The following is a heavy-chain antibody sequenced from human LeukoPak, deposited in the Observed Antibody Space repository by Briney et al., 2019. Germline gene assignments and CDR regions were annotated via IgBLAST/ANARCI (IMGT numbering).Heavy chain of an antibody. CDR3: ARDSSDYGDYGYYSDY. V-gene: IGHV3-33*01. CDR2: IWYDGSNK. J-gene: IGHJ4*02. D-gene: IGHD4-17*01. Sequence: GRSLRLSCAASGFTFSSYGMHWVRQAPGKGLEWVAVIWYDGSNKYYADSVKGRFTISRDNSKNTLYLQMNSLRAEDTAVYYCARDSSDYGDYGYYSDYWGQGTLVTVSS. CDR1: GFTFSSYG.